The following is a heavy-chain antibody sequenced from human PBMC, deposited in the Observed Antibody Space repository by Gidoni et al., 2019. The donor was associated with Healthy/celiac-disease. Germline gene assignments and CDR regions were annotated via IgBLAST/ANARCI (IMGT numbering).Heavy chain of an antibody. D-gene: IGHD2-15*01. CDR2: IYPGDSDT. J-gene: IGHJ2*01. Sequence: EVQLVQSGAEVKKPGESLKISCKGSGYSFTSYWIGWVRQMPGKGLEWMGIIYPGDSDTRSSPSFQGQVTISADKSISTAYLQWSSLKASDTAMYYCARHRFFSYGGTYWYFDLWGRGTLVTVSS. CDR3: ARHRFFSYGGTYWYFDL. CDR1: GYSFTSYW. V-gene: IGHV5-51*01.